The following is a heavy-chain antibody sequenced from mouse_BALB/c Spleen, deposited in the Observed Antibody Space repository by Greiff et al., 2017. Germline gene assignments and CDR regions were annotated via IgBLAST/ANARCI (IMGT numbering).Heavy chain of an antibody. CDR2: INPYNDGT. V-gene: IGHV1-14*01. Sequence: EVQLVESGPELVKPGASVKMSCKASGYTFTSYVMHWVKQKPGQGLEWIGYINPYNDGTKYNEKFKGKATLTSDKSSSTAYMELSSLTSEDSAVYYCARGGYGSSYGYFDVWGAGTTVTVSS. CDR3: ARGGYGSSYGYFDV. J-gene: IGHJ1*01. CDR1: GYTFTSYV. D-gene: IGHD1-1*01.